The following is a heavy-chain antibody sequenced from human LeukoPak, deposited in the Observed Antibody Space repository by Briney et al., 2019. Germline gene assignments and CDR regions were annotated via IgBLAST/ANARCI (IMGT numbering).Heavy chain of an antibody. CDR3: ARGDLGSFDY. CDR1: GFTFSSYE. V-gene: IGHV3-48*03. Sequence: GGSLRLSCAASGFTFSSYEMNWVRQAPGKGLEWVSYISSSGSTIYYADSVKGRFIISRDNAKNSLYLQMNSLRAEDTAVYYCARGDLGSFDYWGQGTLVTVSS. D-gene: IGHD2-15*01. CDR2: ISSSGSTI. J-gene: IGHJ4*02.